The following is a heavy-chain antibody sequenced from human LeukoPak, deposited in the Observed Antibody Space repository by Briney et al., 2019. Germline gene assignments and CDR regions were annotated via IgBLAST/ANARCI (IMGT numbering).Heavy chain of an antibody. V-gene: IGHV3-15*01. D-gene: IGHD6-13*01. CDR3: TTEYSGTWHAY. Sequence: GGSLRLCCAASGFTFSNAWMSWVRQAPGKGLEWVGRIISKTDGGTTDYAAPVKGRFTISRDDSKNTLYLQINSLKTEDTAVYYCTTEYSGTWHAYWGQGTLVTVSS. J-gene: IGHJ4*02. CDR1: GFTFSNAW. CDR2: IISKTDGGTT.